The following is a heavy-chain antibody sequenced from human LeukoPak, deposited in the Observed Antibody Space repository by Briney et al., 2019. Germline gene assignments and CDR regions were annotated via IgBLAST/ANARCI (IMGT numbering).Heavy chain of an antibody. CDR3: ARMSSGQDAFDI. CDR2: IYHSGST. CDR1: GGSISSSNW. V-gene: IGHV4-4*02. D-gene: IGHD3-10*01. J-gene: IGHJ3*02. Sequence: SETLSLTCAVSGGSISSSNWWGWVRQPPGKGLEWIGEIYHSGSTNYNPSLKSRVTISVDKSKNQFSLKLSSVTAADTAVYYCARMSSGQDAFDIWGQGTMVTVSS.